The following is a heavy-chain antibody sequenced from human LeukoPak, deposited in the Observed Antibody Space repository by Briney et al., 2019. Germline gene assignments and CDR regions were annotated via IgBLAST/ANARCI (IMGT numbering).Heavy chain of an antibody. CDR2: IYYSGST. CDR3: ARVGKSGLRRQQLVQNYFDY. J-gene: IGHJ4*02. V-gene: IGHV4-59*01. D-gene: IGHD6-13*01. CDR1: GGSISSYY. Sequence: SETLSLTCTVSGGSISSYYWSWIRQPPGKGLEWIGYIYYSGSTNYNPSLKSRVTISVDTSKNQFSLKLSSVTAADTAVYYCARVGKSGLRRQQLVQNYFDYWGQGTLVTVSS.